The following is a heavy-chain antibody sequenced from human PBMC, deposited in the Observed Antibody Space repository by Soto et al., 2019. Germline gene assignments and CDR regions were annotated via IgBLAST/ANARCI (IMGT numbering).Heavy chain of an antibody. D-gene: IGHD3-22*01. CDR2: IYYSGST. Sequence: SETLSLTCTVSGGSISRYYWSWIRQPPGKGLAWIGYIYYSGSTNYNPSLKSRVTISVDTSKNQFSLKLSSVTAADTAVYYCARDSADDYYSSGYYPPDYYYGMDVWGRGTTFTVSS. CDR3: ARDSADDYYSSGYYPPDYYYGMDV. J-gene: IGHJ6*02. V-gene: IGHV4-59*01. CDR1: GGSISRYY.